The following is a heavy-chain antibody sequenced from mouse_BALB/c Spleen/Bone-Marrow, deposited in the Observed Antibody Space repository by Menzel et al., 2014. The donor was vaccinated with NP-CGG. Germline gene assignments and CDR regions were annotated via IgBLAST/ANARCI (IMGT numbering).Heavy chain of an antibody. CDR3: ARMITAY. CDR2: IDPANGNT. J-gene: IGHJ3*01. D-gene: IGHD2-4*01. V-gene: IGHV14-3*02. CDR1: GFNIKDTY. Sequence: VQLQQSGAELVKPGASVKLSCTASGFNIKDTYMHWVKQRPEQGLEWIGRIDPANGNTKYDPKLQGKATITADTSSNTACLQLSSLTSEDTAVHYCARMITAYWGQGTLVTVSA.